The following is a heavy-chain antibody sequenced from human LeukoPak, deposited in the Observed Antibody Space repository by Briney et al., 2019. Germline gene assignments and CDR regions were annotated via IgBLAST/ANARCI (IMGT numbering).Heavy chain of an antibody. J-gene: IGHJ1*01. D-gene: IGHD2-2*01. CDR2: ISGSGGSR. CDR3: AKAEALYCCSTSCPSWFQH. V-gene: IGHV3-23*01. CDR1: GFTFSSYA. Sequence: GGSLRLSCAASGFTFSSYAMSWVRQAPGKGLEWVSAISGSGGSRYYADSVKGRFTISRDNSKNTLYLPMNSLRAEDTAVYYCAKAEALYCCSTSCPSWFQHWGQGTLVTVSS.